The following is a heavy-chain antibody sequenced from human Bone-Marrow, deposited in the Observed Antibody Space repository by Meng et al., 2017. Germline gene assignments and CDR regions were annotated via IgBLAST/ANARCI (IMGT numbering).Heavy chain of an antibody. CDR1: GYTFTGYY. CDR3: AREPSLPGVAVAGSPYYYYGMDV. CDR2: INPNSGGT. Sequence: ASVKVSCKASGYTFTGYYMHWVRQAPGQGLEWMGWINPNSGGTNYAQKFQGRVTMTRDTSISTAYMELSRLRSDDTAVCYCAREPSLPGVAVAGSPYYYYGMDVWGQGTTVTVSS. D-gene: IGHD6-19*01. V-gene: IGHV1-2*02. J-gene: IGHJ6*02.